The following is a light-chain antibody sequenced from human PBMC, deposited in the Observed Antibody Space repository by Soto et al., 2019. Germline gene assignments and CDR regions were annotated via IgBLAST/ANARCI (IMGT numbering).Light chain of an antibody. CDR1: QSVSDR. CDR2: GAS. Sequence: EIVMTQSPDTLSVSPGERATLSCRASQSVSDRVVWYQQKSGQAPSLRIYGASPRATGIPARFSGSGSGTEFTLTISSLQSEDFAVYYCQQYNNWPPSWTFGQGTKVDIK. V-gene: IGKV3-15*01. CDR3: QQYNNWPPSWT. J-gene: IGKJ1*01.